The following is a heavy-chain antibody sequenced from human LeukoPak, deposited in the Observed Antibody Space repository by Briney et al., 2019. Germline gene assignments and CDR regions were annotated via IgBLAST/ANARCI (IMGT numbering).Heavy chain of an antibody. Sequence: SETLSLTCTVSGGSISSYYWSWTRQPAGKGLEWIGRIYTSGSTNYNPSLKSRVTMSVDTSKNQFSLKLSSVTAADTAVYYCARELSSTSANWFDPWGQGTLVTVSS. D-gene: IGHD2-2*01. V-gene: IGHV4-4*07. CDR3: ARELSSTSANWFDP. CDR2: IYTSGST. J-gene: IGHJ5*02. CDR1: GGSISSYY.